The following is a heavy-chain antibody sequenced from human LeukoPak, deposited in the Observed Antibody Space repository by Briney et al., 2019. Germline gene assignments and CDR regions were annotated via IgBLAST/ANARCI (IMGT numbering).Heavy chain of an antibody. CDR1: GGSFRGYY. J-gene: IGHJ4*02. D-gene: IGHD2-21*02. CDR3: ARGRGWVVTAIPGFDY. V-gene: IGHV4-34*01. Sequence: SETLSLTCAVYGGSFRGYYWSWIRQPPGKGLVWIGEINHSGSTNYNPSLKSRVTISVDTSKNQFSLKLSSVTAADTAVYYCARGRGWVVTAIPGFDYWGQGTLVTVSS. CDR2: INHSGST.